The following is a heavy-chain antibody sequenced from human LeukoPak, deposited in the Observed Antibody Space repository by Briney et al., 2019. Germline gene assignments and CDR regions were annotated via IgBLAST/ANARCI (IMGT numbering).Heavy chain of an antibody. CDR2: IYTSGST. V-gene: IGHV4-61*02. J-gene: IGHJ5*02. D-gene: IGHD3-9*01. CDR3: ARVYDILTGYPAFDP. Sequence: SETLSLTCTVSGGSISSGSYYWSWIRQPAGKGLEWIGRIYTSGSTNYNPSLKSRVTISVDTSKNQFSLKLSSVTAADTAVYYCARVYDILTGYPAFDPWGQGTLVTVSS. CDR1: GGSISSGSYY.